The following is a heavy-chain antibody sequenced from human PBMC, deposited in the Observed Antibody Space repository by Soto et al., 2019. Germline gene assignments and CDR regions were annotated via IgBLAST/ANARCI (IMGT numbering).Heavy chain of an antibody. CDR1: GYTFTSYG. CDR2: ISAYNGNT. D-gene: IGHD6-19*01. J-gene: IGHJ4*02. V-gene: IGHV1-18*01. CDR3: ARNQGIEVAGEFDY. Sequence: ASVKVSCKASGYTFTSYGISWVRQAPGQGLEWMGWISAYNGNTNYAQKLQGRVTMTTDTSTSTAYMELRSLRSDDTAVYYCARNQGIEVAGEFDYWGQGTLVTVSS.